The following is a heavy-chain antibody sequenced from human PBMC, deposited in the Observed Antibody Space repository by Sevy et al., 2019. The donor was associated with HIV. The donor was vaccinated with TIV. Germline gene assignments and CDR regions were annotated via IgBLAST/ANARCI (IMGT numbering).Heavy chain of an antibody. CDR1: GFTFSSYE. CDR3: VKGPYCSGGGCYSAFDY. J-gene: IGHJ4*02. CDR2: ISTNGGTT. V-gene: IGHV3-64D*06. D-gene: IGHD2-15*01. Sequence: GGSLRLSCSASGFTFSSYEMFWVRQAPGKGLEYISAISTNGGTTYYADSVKGRFTISRDNSKNTLDLQMSSLRPEDRAVYYCVKGPYCSGGGCYSAFDYWGQGTLVTVSS.